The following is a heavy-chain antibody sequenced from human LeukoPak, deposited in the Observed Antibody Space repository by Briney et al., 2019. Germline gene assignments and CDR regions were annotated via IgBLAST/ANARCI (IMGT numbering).Heavy chain of an antibody. V-gene: IGHV3-30*02. CDR3: AKVLRLGELSLSPPGGY. J-gene: IGHJ4*02. CDR1: GFTFSSYG. CDR2: IRYDGSNK. D-gene: IGHD3-16*02. Sequence: PVGSLRLSCAASGFTFSSYGMHWVRQAPGKGLEWVAFIRYDGSNKYYADSVKGRFTISRDNSKNTLYLQMNSLRAEETAVYYCAKVLRLGELSLSPPGGYWGQGTLVSVSS.